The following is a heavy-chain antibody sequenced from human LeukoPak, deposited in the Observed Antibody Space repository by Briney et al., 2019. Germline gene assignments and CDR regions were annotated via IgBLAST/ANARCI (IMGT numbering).Heavy chain of an antibody. V-gene: IGHV4-39*01. CDR2: IYYSGST. CDR1: GGSISSSSYY. CDR3: ARSPYYDYVWGSHRGAFDI. D-gene: IGHD3-16*01. J-gene: IGHJ3*02. Sequence: PSETLSLTCTVSGGSISSSSYYWGWIRQPPGKGLEWIGSIYYSGSTYYNPSLKSRVTISVDTSKNQFSLKLSSVTAADTAVYYCARSPYYDYVWGSHRGAFDIWGQGTMVTVSS.